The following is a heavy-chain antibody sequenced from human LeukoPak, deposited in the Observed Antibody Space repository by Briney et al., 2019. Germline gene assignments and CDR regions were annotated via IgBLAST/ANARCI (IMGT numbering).Heavy chain of an antibody. J-gene: IGHJ4*02. Sequence: GGSLRLSCAASGFTFSTYAMSWVRQAPGKGLEWVSATSATGDTTSYAGSVKGRFIISRDNSKNTLYLQMSSLRAEDTAVYYCAKDREIYSGSYYYFDYWGQGTLVTVSS. V-gene: IGHV3-23*01. CDR1: GFTFSTYA. CDR2: TSATGDTT. D-gene: IGHD1-26*01. CDR3: AKDREIYSGSYYYFDY.